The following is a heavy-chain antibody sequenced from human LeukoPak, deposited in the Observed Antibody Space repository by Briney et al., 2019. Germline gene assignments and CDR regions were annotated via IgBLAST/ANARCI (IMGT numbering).Heavy chain of an antibody. CDR1: GDSVSNNRAA. D-gene: IGHD3-3*01. J-gene: IGHJ5*02. V-gene: IGHV6-1*01. CDR3: AREYDFWTGRDSSKGWLDP. CDR2: TYYRSKWNN. Sequence: SQTLSLTCAISGDSVSNNRAAWHWIRQSPSRGLEWLGRTYYRSKWNNDYAVSVQSRITINADTSKNQFSLRLTSVTAADTAVYYCAREYDFWTGRDSSKGWLDPWGPGILVAVSS.